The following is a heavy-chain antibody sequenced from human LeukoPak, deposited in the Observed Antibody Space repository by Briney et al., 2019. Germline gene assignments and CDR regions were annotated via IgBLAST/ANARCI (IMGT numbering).Heavy chain of an antibody. D-gene: IGHD1-26*01. Sequence: SETLSLTCTVSGGSISSYYWIWVRRPAGKGLEWIERIYTSGSTNYNASLKSRVSMSVDTSKNQFSLKLSSVTAADTAVFYCARGNGGSYREFDYWGQGTLVTVSS. CDR1: GGSISSYY. J-gene: IGHJ4*02. CDR2: IYTSGST. CDR3: ARGNGGSYREFDY. V-gene: IGHV4-4*07.